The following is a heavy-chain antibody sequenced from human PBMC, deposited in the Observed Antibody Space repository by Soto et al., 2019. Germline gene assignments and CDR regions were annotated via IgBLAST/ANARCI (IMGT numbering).Heavy chain of an antibody. Sequence: LSLTCTVSGGSISSGDYYWSWIRQHLGKGLEWIGYIYYSGSTYYNPSLKSRVTISVDTSKNQFSLKLSSVTAADTAVYYCARWWSGSRQGFNPWGQGTLVTVS. J-gene: IGHJ5*02. CDR3: ARWWSGSRQGFNP. CDR1: GGSISSGDYY. V-gene: IGHV4-31*03. D-gene: IGHD3-3*01. CDR2: IYYSGST.